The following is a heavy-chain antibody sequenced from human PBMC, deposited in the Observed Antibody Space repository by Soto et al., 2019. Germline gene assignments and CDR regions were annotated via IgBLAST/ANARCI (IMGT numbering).Heavy chain of an antibody. CDR2: ISSSSSYI. V-gene: IGHV3-21*01. CDR1: GFTFSSYS. D-gene: IGHD3-22*01. CDR3: AGGYHYFDSSGYDKWDAFDI. J-gene: IGHJ3*02. Sequence: EVQLVESGGGLVKPGGSLRLSCAASGFTFSSYSMNWVRQAPGKGLEWVSSISSSSSYIYYADSVKGRFTISRDNAKNSLYLQMHSLSAEDTAVYYCAGGYHYFDSSGYDKWDAFDIWGQGTMVTVSS.